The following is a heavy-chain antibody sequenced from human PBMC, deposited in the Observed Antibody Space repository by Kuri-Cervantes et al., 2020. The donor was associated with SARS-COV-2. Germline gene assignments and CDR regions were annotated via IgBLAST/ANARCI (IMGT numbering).Heavy chain of an antibody. J-gene: IGHJ5*02. CDR1: GFTFDDYG. CDR2: ISYDGSNK. D-gene: IGHD1-26*01. CDR3: ATTSGSYRSNWFDP. V-gene: IGHV3-30*03. Sequence: GGSLRLSCAASGFTFDDYGMSWVRQAPGKGLEWVAVISYDGSNKYYADSVKGRFTISRDNSKNTLYLQMSSLRSEDTAVYYCATTSGSYRSNWFDPWGQGTLVTSPQ.